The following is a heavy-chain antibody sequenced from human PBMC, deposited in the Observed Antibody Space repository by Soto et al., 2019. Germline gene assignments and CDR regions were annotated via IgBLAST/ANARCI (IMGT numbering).Heavy chain of an antibody. CDR3: AREASATAYYYYYYYMDV. CDR1: GYTFTSYD. CDR2: MNPNSGNT. J-gene: IGHJ6*03. V-gene: IGHV1-8*01. D-gene: IGHD5-12*01. Sequence: ASVKVSCKASGYTFTSYDINWVRQATGQELEWMGWMNPNSGNTGYAQKFQGRVTMTRNTSISTAYMELSSLRSEDTAVYYCAREASATAYYYYYYYMDVWGKGTTVTVSS.